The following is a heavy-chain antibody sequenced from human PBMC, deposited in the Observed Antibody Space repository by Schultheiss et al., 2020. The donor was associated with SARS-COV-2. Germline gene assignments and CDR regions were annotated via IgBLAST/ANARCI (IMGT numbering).Heavy chain of an antibody. Sequence: SQTLSLTCTVSGGSISSYYLNWIRQSAGKGLEWIGEINHSWRTYQNPSLKGRVTTSIDTSKNQFSLRLSSVTAADTAVYYCARQGISRYFETSDPWGQGTLVTVSS. J-gene: IGHJ5*02. CDR1: GGSISSYY. V-gene: IGHV4-59*04. CDR2: INHSWRT. D-gene: IGHD3-9*01. CDR3: ARQGISRYFETSDP.